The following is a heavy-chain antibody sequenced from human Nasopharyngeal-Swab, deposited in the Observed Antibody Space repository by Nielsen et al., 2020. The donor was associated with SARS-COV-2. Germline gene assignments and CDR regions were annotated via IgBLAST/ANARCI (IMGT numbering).Heavy chain of an antibody. CDR3: ARMSNYDFWSGYYAYMDV. CDR1: GYTFTSYD. V-gene: IGHV1-8*01. D-gene: IGHD3-3*01. Sequence: ASVKVSRKASGYTFTSYDINWVRQATGQGLEWMGWMNTNRGNTGYAQKFQGRVTMTRNTSISTAYMELSSLRSEDTAVYYCARMSNYDFWSGYYAYMDVWGKGTTVTVSS. J-gene: IGHJ6*03. CDR2: MNTNRGNT.